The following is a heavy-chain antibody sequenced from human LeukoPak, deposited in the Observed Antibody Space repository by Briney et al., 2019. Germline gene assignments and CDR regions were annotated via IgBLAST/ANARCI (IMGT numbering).Heavy chain of an antibody. CDR2: IYWDDDK. CDR1: GFSLNTSGVG. CDR3: AHWVEWELTSAFDI. V-gene: IGHV2-5*02. J-gene: IGHJ3*02. D-gene: IGHD1-26*01. Sequence: KESGPTLVKPTQTLTLTCTFSGFSLNTSGVGVGWIRQPPGKALEWLALIYWDDDKRYSPSLKSRLTITKDTSKNQVVLTMTNMDPVGTATYYCAHWVEWELTSAFDIWGQGTMVTVSS.